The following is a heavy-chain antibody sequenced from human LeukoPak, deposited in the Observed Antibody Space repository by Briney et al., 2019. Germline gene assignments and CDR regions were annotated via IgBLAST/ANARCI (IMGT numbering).Heavy chain of an antibody. CDR3: ARHRLHRIYYDSSGYYHDALDI. J-gene: IGHJ3*02. D-gene: IGHD3-22*01. CDR2: ISCYNGSP. V-gene: IGHV1-18*01. CDR1: VYTFTSYG. Sequence: ASVKVSCKASVYTFTSYGISWVRQAPGQGLEWMGWISCYNGSPKYAQKLQGRVTMTTDTSTSTAYMELRSPRSDDTAVYYCARHRLHRIYYDSSGYYHDALDIWGQGTMITVSS.